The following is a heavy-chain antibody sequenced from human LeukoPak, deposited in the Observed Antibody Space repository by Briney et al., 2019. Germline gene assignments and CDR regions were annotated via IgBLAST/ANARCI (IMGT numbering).Heavy chain of an antibody. D-gene: IGHD4-23*01. CDR1: GFTFSSYG. CDR2: IWYDGSNK. Sequence: GGSLRLSCAASGFTFSSYGMHWVRQAPGKGLEWVAVIWYDGSNKYYADSVKGRFTISRDNSKNTLYLQMNRLTAEDTAVYYCARERSTVAPPHPFDYWGQATLVTASS. CDR3: ARERSTVAPPHPFDY. J-gene: IGHJ4*02. V-gene: IGHV3-33*01.